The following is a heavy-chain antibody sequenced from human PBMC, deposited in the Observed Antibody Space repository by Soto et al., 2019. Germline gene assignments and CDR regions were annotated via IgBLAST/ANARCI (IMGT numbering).Heavy chain of an antibody. J-gene: IGHJ5*02. V-gene: IGHV4-4*07. Sequence: SETLSLTCTVSGGSINSYYWSWIRQPAGKGLEWIGRIYTSGSTNYNPSLKSRVTMSVDTSKNRFSLKLSSVTVADTAVYYCARGIYSKVGATIWFDPWGQGTLVTVS. D-gene: IGHD1-26*01. CDR2: IYTSGST. CDR1: GGSINSYY. CDR3: ARGIYSKVGATIWFDP.